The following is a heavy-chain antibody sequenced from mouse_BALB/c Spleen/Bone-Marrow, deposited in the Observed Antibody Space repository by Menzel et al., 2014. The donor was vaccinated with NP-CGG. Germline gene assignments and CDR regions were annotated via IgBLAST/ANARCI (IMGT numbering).Heavy chain of an antibody. D-gene: IGHD1-1*01. Sequence: VQLQQSGPSLVQPSQSLSIPCTVSCFSLTNYGIYWVRQSPGKGLEWLGVIWRGGTTDYNAAFMSRLSITKDNSKSQVFFKMNSLQADDTAIYYCAKGHYGSSPFAYWGQGTLVTVSA. V-gene: IGHV2-5-1*01. CDR1: CFSLTNYG. J-gene: IGHJ3*01. CDR3: AKGHYGSSPFAY. CDR2: IWRGGTT.